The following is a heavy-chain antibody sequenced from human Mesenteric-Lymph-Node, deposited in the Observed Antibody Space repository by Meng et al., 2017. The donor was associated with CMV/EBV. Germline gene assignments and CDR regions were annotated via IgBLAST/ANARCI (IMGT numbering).Heavy chain of an antibody. Sequence: ETLSLTCAASGFTFSSYVMSWVRQAPGKGLEWVSSIGTDGGTTYYPDSVQGRFTISRDNSKNTLHLQMDSLRAEDTAVYYCAKDREERWDVFDYWGQGTLVTVSS. V-gene: IGHV3-23*01. CDR3: AKDREERWDVFDY. CDR1: GFTFSSYV. D-gene: IGHD5-24*01. J-gene: IGHJ4*02. CDR2: IGTDGGTT.